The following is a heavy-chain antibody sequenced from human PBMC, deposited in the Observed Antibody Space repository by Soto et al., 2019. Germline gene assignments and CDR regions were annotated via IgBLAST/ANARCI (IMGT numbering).Heavy chain of an antibody. Sequence: QVQLVQSGAEVKKPGASVKVSCKSSGYTFTSYAMHWVRQAAGQRLEWMGWINAGNGNTKYSQKFQGRVTITRDTSASTAYMELSSLRSEDTAVYYCASGGDILTGSPPGRYYYYMEVWGKGTTVTVFS. J-gene: IGHJ6*03. V-gene: IGHV1-3*01. CDR3: ASGGDILTGSPPGRYYYYMEV. CDR2: INAGNGNT. CDR1: GYTFTSYA. D-gene: IGHD3-9*01.